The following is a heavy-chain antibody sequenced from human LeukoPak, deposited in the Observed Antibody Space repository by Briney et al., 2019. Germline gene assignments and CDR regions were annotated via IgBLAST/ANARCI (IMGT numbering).Heavy chain of an antibody. Sequence: ASVKVSCKASGYTFTSYYIHWVRQAPGQGLEWMGIINPSGGSTSYAQKFQGRGTMTRDTSTSTVYMELSSLRSEDTAVYYCALLDFPFDYWGQGTLVTVSS. CDR1: GYTFTSYY. CDR2: INPSGGST. V-gene: IGHV1-46*03. CDR3: ALLDFPFDY. J-gene: IGHJ4*02. D-gene: IGHD2-2*03.